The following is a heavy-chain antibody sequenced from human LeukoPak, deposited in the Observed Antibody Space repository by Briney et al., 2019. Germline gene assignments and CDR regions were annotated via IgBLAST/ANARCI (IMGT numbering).Heavy chain of an antibody. D-gene: IGHD5-18*01. Sequence: PGGSLRLSCSASGFTFSSYAMNWVRQAPGKGLEYVSAISYNGSSTYYADSVKGRFTISRDNSKNTLYLQMSSLRVEDTAVYYCVKTDYVHLWLQGDDWGQGTLVTVSS. CDR2: ISYNGSST. CDR1: GFTFSSYA. V-gene: IGHV3-64D*08. J-gene: IGHJ4*02. CDR3: VKTDYVHLWLQGDD.